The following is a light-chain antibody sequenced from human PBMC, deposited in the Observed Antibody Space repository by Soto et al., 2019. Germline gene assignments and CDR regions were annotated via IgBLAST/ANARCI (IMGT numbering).Light chain of an antibody. J-gene: IGLJ3*02. CDR3: ASYTGSSTYL. Sequence: QSVLTQPASMSGSPGQSITISCTGTSGVVGFYDFVSWYQQHPGKVPRLIIYGVTKRPSGVSHRFSGSKSGNTASLTISGLQVEDEAAYSCASYTGSSTYLFGGGTKVTVL. CDR1: SGVVGFYDF. V-gene: IGLV2-14*03. CDR2: GVT.